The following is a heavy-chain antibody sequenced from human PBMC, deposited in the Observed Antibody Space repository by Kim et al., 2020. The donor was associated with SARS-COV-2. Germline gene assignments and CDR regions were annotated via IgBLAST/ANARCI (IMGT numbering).Heavy chain of an antibody. J-gene: IGHJ4*02. CDR1: GYTFTSYA. D-gene: IGHD6-13*01. V-gene: IGHV1-3*01. CDR2: INAGNGNT. Sequence: ASVKVSCKASGYTFTSYAMHWVRQAPGQRLEWMGWINAGNGNTKYSQKFQGRVTITRDTSASTAYMELSSLRSEDTAVYYCARDRVAAGGGSEFDYWGQGTLVTVSS. CDR3: ARDRVAAGGGSEFDY.